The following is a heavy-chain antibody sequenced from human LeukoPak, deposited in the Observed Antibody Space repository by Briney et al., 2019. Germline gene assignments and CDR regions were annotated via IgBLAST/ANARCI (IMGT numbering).Heavy chain of an antibody. CDR2: IYPGDSDT. Sequence: GESLKVSCKGSGYKFNAYWIAWVRQMPGKGLEWMGIIYPGDSDTTYSPSFQGQVTISADKSISTAYLQWSSLKASDTAMYYCARHDHYDSSGPQLVDYWGQGTLVTVSS. CDR1: GYKFNAYW. V-gene: IGHV5-51*01. CDR3: ARHDHYDSSGPQLVDY. D-gene: IGHD3-22*01. J-gene: IGHJ4*02.